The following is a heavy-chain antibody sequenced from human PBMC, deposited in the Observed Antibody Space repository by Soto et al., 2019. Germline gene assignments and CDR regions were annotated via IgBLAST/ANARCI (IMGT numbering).Heavy chain of an antibody. V-gene: IGHV1-18*04. J-gene: IGHJ4*02. D-gene: IGHD2-21*01. CDR1: GYTFSNYG. CDR3: ARGTSIPASGDY. Sequence: QVQLVQSGAEVKKPGASVKVSCKASGYTFSNYGINWVRQASGQGLEWLGWVSAFNGERRYAQKVQHRVTMTTDTSTTTAYMELTSLRSDDTAVYYCARGTSIPASGDYWGQGTLVTVSS. CDR2: VSAFNGER.